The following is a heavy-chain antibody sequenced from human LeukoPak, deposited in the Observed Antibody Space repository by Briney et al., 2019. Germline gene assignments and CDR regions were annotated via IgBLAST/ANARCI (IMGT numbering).Heavy chain of an antibody. V-gene: IGHV4-59*08. CDR3: ARGSKTTYSSSWYGIFWFDP. J-gene: IGHJ5*02. CDR2: IYYSGST. CDR1: GGSISSYY. Sequence: LETLSLTCTVSGGSISSYYWSWIRQPPGKGLEWIGYIYYSGSTNYNPSLKSRVTISVDTSKNQFSLKLSSVTAADTAVYYCARGSKTTYSSSWYGIFWFDPWGQGTLVTVSS. D-gene: IGHD6-13*01.